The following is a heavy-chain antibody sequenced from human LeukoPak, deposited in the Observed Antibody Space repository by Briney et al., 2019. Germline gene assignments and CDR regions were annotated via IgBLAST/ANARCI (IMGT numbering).Heavy chain of an antibody. CDR1: GFTFSSYW. V-gene: IGHV3-7*01. CDR2: IKQDGSEK. Sequence: PGGSLRLSCAVSGFTFSSYWMSWVRQAPGKGLEWVANIKQDGSEKYYVDSVKGRFTISRDNAKNSLYLQMHSLRAEDTAVYYCERDELELRFDYYYYYMDVWGKGTTVTVSS. D-gene: IGHD1-7*01. CDR3: ERDELELRFDYYYYYMDV. J-gene: IGHJ6*03.